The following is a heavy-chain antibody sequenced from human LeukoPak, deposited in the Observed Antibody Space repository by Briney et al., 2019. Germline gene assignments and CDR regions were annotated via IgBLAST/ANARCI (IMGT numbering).Heavy chain of an antibody. J-gene: IGHJ6*03. CDR1: GGSISSYS. CDR2: VYYSGST. V-gene: IGHV4-59*01. Sequence: PSETLSLTCTVSGGSISSYSWSWIRQPPGKGLEWIGYVYYSGSTNYNPSLKSRVTISVDTSKNHFSLRLSSVTAADTAVYYCARGSGSGSYGPWDYYYMDVWGKGTTVTISS. CDR3: ARGSGSGSYGPWDYYYMDV. D-gene: IGHD3-10*01.